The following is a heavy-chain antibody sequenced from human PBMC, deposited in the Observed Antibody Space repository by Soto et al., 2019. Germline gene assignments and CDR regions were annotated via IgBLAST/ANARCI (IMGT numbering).Heavy chain of an antibody. CDR1: GFTFSSYW. D-gene: IGHD3-22*01. J-gene: IGHJ5*02. CDR3: AREYDSSGYWTELHWFDP. CDR2: LNSDGSST. V-gene: IGHV3-74*01. Sequence: SGGSLRLSCAASGFTFSSYWLHWVRQAPGKGLLWVSRLNSDGSSTSYADSVKGRFTISRDNAKNTLYLQMNSLRAEDTAVYYSAREYDSSGYWTELHWFDPWGQGTLVTVSP.